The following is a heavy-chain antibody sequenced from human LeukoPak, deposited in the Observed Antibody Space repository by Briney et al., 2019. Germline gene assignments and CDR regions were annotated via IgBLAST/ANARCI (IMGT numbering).Heavy chain of an antibody. J-gene: IGHJ5*02. CDR3: ARDNGTGSAFLDP. Sequence: GGSLRLSCAASGFTFSVFGMHWVRQAPGKGLEWVAVIWYDGSDKYYADSVKGRFTISRDNSKSTLYLQMNSLRAEDTAVYYCARDNGTGSAFLDPWGQGTLVTVSS. D-gene: IGHD2-21*02. CDR2: IWYDGSDK. V-gene: IGHV3-33*01. CDR1: GFTFSVFG.